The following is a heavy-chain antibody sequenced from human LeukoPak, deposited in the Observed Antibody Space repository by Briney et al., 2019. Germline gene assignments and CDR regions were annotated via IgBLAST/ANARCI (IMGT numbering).Heavy chain of an antibody. CDR3: AKGGYSYGYSLDY. D-gene: IGHD5-18*01. CDR2: IWYDGSNK. V-gene: IGHV3-33*06. Sequence: GRSLRLSCAASGFTFSSYGMHWVRQAPGKGLEWVAVIWYDGSNKYYADSVKGRFTLSRDNSKDTLYLQMYTLRAEDTPVYYCAKGGYSYGYSLDYWGQGTLVTVSS. CDR1: GFTFSSYG. J-gene: IGHJ4*02.